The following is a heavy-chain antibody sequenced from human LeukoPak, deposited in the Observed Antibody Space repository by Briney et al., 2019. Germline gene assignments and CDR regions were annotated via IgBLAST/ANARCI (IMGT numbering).Heavy chain of an antibody. V-gene: IGHV3-7*01. CDR1: GFTFSSYS. CDR3: ATTWPTLNY. J-gene: IGHJ4*02. CDR2: IKPDGSET. Sequence: PGGSLRLSCAASGFTFSSYSMNWVRQAPGKGLELVGNIKPDGSETHYVDSVKGRFTISRDNAENSMTLQMYGLRVEDTAVYYCATTWPTLNYWGQGTLVTVSS.